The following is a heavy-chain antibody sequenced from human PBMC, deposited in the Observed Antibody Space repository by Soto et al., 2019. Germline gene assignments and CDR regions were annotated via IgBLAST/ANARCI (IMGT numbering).Heavy chain of an antibody. Sequence: EVQLVESGGGLVQPGASLKLFCGASGFIFSDSVIHWVRQASGKGLEWVGRIRMKGDNYVTTYIAPVKGRFIISRDDERKTAYLQKNSLKIDDTAMYYCTRQEKGTSWFGSWGQGTLVIVSS. CDR2: IRMKGDNYVT. J-gene: IGHJ5*01. CDR3: TRQEKGTSWFGS. V-gene: IGHV3-73*01. D-gene: IGHD1-1*01. CDR1: GFIFSDSV.